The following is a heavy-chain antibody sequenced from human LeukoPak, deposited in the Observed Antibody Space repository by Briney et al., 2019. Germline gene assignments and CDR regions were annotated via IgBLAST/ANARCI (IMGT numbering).Heavy chain of an antibody. Sequence: GGSLRLSCAPSRYIFSSYAMTWVRQAPGRGLEWVSTISADGRSTHYADSVRGRLTISRDNSKNMLYLQMNSLRAEDTALYYCAKDLGRDGDEIFDYWGQGTLVTVSS. D-gene: IGHD3-16*01. CDR2: ISADGRST. CDR3: AKDLGRDGDEIFDY. CDR1: RYIFSSYA. V-gene: IGHV3-23*01. J-gene: IGHJ4*02.